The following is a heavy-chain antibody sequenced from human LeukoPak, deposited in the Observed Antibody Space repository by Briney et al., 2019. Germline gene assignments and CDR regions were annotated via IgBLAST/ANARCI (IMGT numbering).Heavy chain of an antibody. CDR3: ARGSHYDFWSGYEGEDNWFDP. CDR1: GGTFSSYA. Sequence: SVKVSCKASGGTFSSYAISWVRQAPGQGLEWMGGIIPIFGTANYAQKFQGRVTITTDESTSTAYMELSSLRSEDTAVYYCARGSHYDFWSGYEGEDNWFDPWGQGTLVTVSS. CDR2: IIPIFGTA. D-gene: IGHD3-3*01. J-gene: IGHJ5*02. V-gene: IGHV1-69*05.